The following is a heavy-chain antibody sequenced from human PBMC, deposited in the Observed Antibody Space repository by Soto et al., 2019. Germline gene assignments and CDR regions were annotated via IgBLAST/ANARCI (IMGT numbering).Heavy chain of an antibody. Sequence: QVQLQESGPGLVKPSETLSLTCTVSGGSISHYYWSWIRQPPGKGLEWIGYIYYSGSTTYNPSLKRRVTISVDTPRNQFSLKLTSVTAADTAVYYCARGDYCSRSNCYLNAFDIWGQGTVVTVSS. V-gene: IGHV4-59*01. D-gene: IGHD2-15*01. CDR2: IYYSGST. CDR1: GGSISHYY. J-gene: IGHJ3*02. CDR3: ARGDYCSRSNCYLNAFDI.